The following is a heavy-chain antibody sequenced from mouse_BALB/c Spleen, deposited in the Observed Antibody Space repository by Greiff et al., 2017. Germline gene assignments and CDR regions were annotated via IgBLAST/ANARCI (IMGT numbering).Heavy chain of an antibody. D-gene: IGHD2-10*02. CDR1: GYTFTSYW. CDR3: ARCKYGNLAWFAY. V-gene: IGHV1-7*01. Sequence: QVQLQQSGAELAKPGASVKMSCKASGYTFTSYWMHWVKQRPGQGLEWIGYINPSTGYTEYNQKFKDKATLTADKSSSTAYMQLSSLTSEDSSVYYCARCKYGNLAWFAYWGQGTLVTVSS. CDR2: INPSTGYT. J-gene: IGHJ3*01.